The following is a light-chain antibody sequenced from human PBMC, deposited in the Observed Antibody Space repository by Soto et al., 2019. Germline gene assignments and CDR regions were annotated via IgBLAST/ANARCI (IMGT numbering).Light chain of an antibody. CDR1: QSVSIK. V-gene: IGKV3-11*01. J-gene: IGKJ1*01. Sequence: EIVMSQPPATPPVSPGERATPSSMASQSVSIKLAWYHQKPGQAPRLLLYDTSTRATGIPARFSGSGSGTDYTLTITNLEAEDFAIYYCQQRSNWPWTFGQGTKVDIK. CDR3: QQRSNWPWT. CDR2: DTS.